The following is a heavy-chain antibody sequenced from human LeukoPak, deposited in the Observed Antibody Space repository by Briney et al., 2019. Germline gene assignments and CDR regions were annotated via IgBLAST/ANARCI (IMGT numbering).Heavy chain of an antibody. D-gene: IGHD1-1*01. CDR2: TDISSSYI. J-gene: IGHJ1*01. CDR3: ARALSQELIRFSQD. Sequence: GGSLRLSCAASGFTFSSYSMNWVRQAPGKGLDWVSFTDISSSYIYYADSVKGRFTISRDNSKNTLYLQMNSLRADDTAVYYCARALSQELIRFSQDWGQGTLVSVSS. CDR1: GFTFSSYS. V-gene: IGHV3-21*04.